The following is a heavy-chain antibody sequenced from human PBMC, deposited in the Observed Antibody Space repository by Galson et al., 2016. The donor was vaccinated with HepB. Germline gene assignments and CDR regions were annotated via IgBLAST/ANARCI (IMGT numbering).Heavy chain of an antibody. J-gene: IGHJ4*02. CDR1: GSISSSGYY. Sequence: GSISSSGYYWGWIRQPPGKGLEWIGSIYYSGRTYYNPSLKSRVTISVDTSKNQFSLKLSSVTAADTVVYYCARLVQTYVWGSYTPPYYFDYWGLGTLVTVSS. D-gene: IGHD3-16*01. CDR3: ARLVQTYVWGSYTPPYYFDY. CDR2: IYYSGRT. V-gene: IGHV4-39*01.